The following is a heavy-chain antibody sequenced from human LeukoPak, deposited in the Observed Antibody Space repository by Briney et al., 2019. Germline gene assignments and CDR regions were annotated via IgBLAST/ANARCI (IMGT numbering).Heavy chain of an antibody. CDR2: IRYDGSNK. V-gene: IGHV3-30*02. Sequence: PGGSLRLSCAASGFTFSSYGMHWVRQAPGKGLEWVAFIRYDGSNKYYADSVKGRFTISRDNSKSTLYLQMNSLRAEDTAVYYCAKVLRVPAAPVAYYYMDVWGKGTTVTVSS. CDR1: GFTFSSYG. D-gene: IGHD2-2*01. J-gene: IGHJ6*03. CDR3: AKVLRVPAAPVAYYYMDV.